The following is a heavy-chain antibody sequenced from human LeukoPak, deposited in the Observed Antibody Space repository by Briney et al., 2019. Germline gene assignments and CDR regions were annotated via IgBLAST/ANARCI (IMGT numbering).Heavy chain of an antibody. CDR3: ARGGSSRSFDI. V-gene: IGHV1-69*13. J-gene: IGHJ3*02. Sequence: SVTVSRKASVGTFISYAISWVRQAPGQGREGMGGIIPIFGTANYAQKFQGRVTITADESTTTAYMELSSLRSEDTAGYYCARGGSSRSFDIWGEGTMVTVSS. CDR2: IIPIFGTA. CDR1: VGTFISYA.